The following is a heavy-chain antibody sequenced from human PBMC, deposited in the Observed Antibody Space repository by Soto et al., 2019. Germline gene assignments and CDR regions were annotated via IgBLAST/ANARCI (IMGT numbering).Heavy chain of an antibody. V-gene: IGHV3-74*01. D-gene: IGHD3-22*01. Sequence: GGSLRLSCAASGFSFSNCWMHWVRQAPGMGLAWVSHINSDGSSTTYADSVKGRFTISRDNAKNTLYLQMNSLRAEDTAVYYCARAIGYYGIDVWGQGTTVTVSS. CDR1: GFSFSNCW. CDR3: ARAIGYYGIDV. CDR2: INSDGSST. J-gene: IGHJ6*02.